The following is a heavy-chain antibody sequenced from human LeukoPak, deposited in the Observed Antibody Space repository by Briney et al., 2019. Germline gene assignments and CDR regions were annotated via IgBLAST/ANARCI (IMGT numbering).Heavy chain of an antibody. Sequence: PSETLSLTCTVSGDSISGKYWSWIWRPAGRGLEWLGRISSTGTTDYSPSLKGRATMSLDTSKNQFSLSLTSVTAADTAVYYCARLDILVPRAVEWFDPWGQGTLVIVSS. D-gene: IGHD3-9*01. CDR3: ARLDILVPRAVEWFDP. CDR1: GDSISGKY. CDR2: ISSTGTT. V-gene: IGHV4-4*07. J-gene: IGHJ5*02.